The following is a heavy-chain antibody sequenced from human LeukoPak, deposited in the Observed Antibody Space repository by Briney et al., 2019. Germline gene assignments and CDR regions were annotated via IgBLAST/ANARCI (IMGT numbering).Heavy chain of an antibody. D-gene: IGHD1-26*01. CDR3: AREHGDFNIVGANYFDY. V-gene: IGHV3-74*01. CDR2: INTDGSST. CDR1: GFTFSSYW. Sequence: GGSLRLSCAASGFTFSSYWMHWVRQAPGKGLVWVSRINTDGSSTSYADSVKGRFTISRDNAKNTLYLQMNSLRAEDTAVYYCAREHGDFNIVGANYFDYWGQGTLVTVSS. J-gene: IGHJ4*02.